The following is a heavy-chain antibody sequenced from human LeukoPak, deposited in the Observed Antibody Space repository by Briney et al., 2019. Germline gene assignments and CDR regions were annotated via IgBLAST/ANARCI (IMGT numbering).Heavy chain of an antibody. CDR3: ARAARGIAAAGVDY. CDR1: GYTFTSYG. D-gene: IGHD6-13*01. Sequence: ASVKVSCKASGYTFTSYGISWVRQAPGQGLEWMGWISAYNGNTNYAQKLQGRGTMTTDTSTSTAYMELRSLRSDDTAVYYCARAARGIAAAGVDYWGQGTLVTVSS. J-gene: IGHJ4*02. CDR2: ISAYNGNT. V-gene: IGHV1-18*01.